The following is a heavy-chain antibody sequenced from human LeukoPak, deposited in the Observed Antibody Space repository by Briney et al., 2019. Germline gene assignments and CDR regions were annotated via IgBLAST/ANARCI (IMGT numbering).Heavy chain of an antibody. J-gene: IGHJ4*02. Sequence: SETLSLTCTVSGGSISSYYWSWIRQPPGKGLEWIGYIYYGGSTNYNPSLKSRVTISVDTSKNQFSLKLSSVTAADTAVYYCARIMIDSSGPSFDYWGQGTLVTVSS. V-gene: IGHV4-59*01. CDR3: ARIMIDSSGPSFDY. CDR1: GGSISSYY. D-gene: IGHD3-22*01. CDR2: IYYGGST.